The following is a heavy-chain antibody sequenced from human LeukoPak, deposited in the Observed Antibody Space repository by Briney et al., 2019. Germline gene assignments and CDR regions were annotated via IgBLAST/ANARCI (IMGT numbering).Heavy chain of an antibody. J-gene: IGHJ6*03. Sequence: SVKVSCKASGGTFSSYAISWVRQTPGQGREWIGGSSTIFGAANYAQKFQGGVTITTDESTSTAYMELSSLRSEDTAVYYCARDSTYYDFWSGYYTRAYYYYYYMDVWGKGTTVTVSS. CDR2: SSTIFGAA. D-gene: IGHD3-3*01. V-gene: IGHV1-69*05. CDR3: ARDSTYYDFWSGYYTRAYYYYYYMDV. CDR1: GGTFSSYA.